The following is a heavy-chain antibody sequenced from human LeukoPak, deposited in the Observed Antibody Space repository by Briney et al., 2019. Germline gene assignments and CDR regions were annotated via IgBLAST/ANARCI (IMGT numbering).Heavy chain of an antibody. J-gene: IGHJ4*02. CDR3: ARSLYTISLLFDY. CDR2: ISSSGSTI. CDR1: GFTFSDYY. D-gene: IGHD3-3*01. V-gene: IGHV3-11*04. Sequence: PGGSLRLSGAASGFTFSDYYMSWIRQAPGKGLEWVSYISSSGSTIYYADSVKGRFTISRDNAKNSLYLQMNSLRAEDTAVYYCARSLYTISLLFDYWGQGTLVTVSS.